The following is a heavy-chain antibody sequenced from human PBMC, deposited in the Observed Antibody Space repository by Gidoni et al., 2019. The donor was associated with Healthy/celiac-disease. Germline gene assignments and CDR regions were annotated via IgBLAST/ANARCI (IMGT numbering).Heavy chain of an antibody. Sequence: QVQLVQSGAEVKKPGASVKVSCKASGYTFTSYDINWVRQATGQGLEWMGWMNPNSGNTGYAQKFQGRVTMTRNTSISTAYMELSSLRSEDTAVYYCARGRRFLEWLLPNWFDPWGQGTLVTVSS. V-gene: IGHV1-8*01. J-gene: IGHJ5*02. CDR2: MNPNSGNT. D-gene: IGHD3-3*01. CDR1: GYTFTSYD. CDR3: ARGRRFLEWLLPNWFDP.